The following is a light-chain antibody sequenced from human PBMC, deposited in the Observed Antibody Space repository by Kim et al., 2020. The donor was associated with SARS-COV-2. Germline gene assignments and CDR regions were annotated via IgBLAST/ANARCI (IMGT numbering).Light chain of an antibody. CDR2: GVS. V-gene: IGLV2-23*02. J-gene: IGLJ2*01. CDR1: NSNIGNNGH. CDR3: CSCTESRTLV. Sequence: GQSITSSCIGSNSNIGNNGHVSWYQQVPGKVPQLVIYGVSNRPSGMSSRFSGSKSGNTASLTIPGLLTEDEATYFCCSCTESRTLVFGGGTQLTVL.